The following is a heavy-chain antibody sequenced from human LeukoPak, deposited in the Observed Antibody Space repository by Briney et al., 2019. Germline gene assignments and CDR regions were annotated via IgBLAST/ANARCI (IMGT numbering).Heavy chain of an antibody. J-gene: IGHJ4*02. D-gene: IGHD3-3*01. CDR2: IYPGDSDT. V-gene: IGHV5-51*01. Sequence: GESLKISCKGSGYSFSNYWIAWVRQMPGKGLEWMGIIYPGDSDTTYSPSFQGQVTISADKSISTAYLQWSSLKASDTAMYYCARTNYDFWSGSIDGPFDYWGQGTLVTVSS. CDR1: GYSFSNYW. CDR3: ARTNYDFWSGSIDGPFDY.